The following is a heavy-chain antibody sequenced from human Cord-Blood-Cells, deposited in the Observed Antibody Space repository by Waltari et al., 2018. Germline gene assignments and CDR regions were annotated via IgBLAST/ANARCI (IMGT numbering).Heavy chain of an antibody. D-gene: IGHD5-12*01. CDR2: IHPNSGGT. Sequence: QVQLVQSGAEVKKPGASVKVSCKASGYTFTGYYMHWVRQAPGQGLELMGWIHPNSGGTNDAQKFQGRVTMTRDTSISTAYMELSRLRSDDTAVYYCARGEMATIDYWGQGTLVTVSS. J-gene: IGHJ4*02. V-gene: IGHV1-2*02. CDR3: ARGEMATIDY. CDR1: GYTFTGYY.